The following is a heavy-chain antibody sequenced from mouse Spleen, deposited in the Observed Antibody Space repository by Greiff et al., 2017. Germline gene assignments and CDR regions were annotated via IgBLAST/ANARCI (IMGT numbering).Heavy chain of an antibody. CDR3: AIYYGNTWFAY. CDR1: GYTFTSYW. D-gene: IGHD2-1*01. Sequence: QVQLQQPGAELVKPGASVKLSCKASGYTFTSYWLHWVKQRPGQGLEWIGMIHPTSGSTNYNEKFKSKATLTVDKSSSTAYMQLSSLTSDDSAVDYCAIYYGNTWFAYWGQGTLVTVSA. V-gene: IGHV1-64*01. J-gene: IGHJ3*01. CDR2: IHPTSGST.